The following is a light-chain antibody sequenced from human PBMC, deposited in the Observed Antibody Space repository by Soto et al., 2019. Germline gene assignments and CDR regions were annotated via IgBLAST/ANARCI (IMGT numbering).Light chain of an antibody. CDR3: SSYRSGNTYV. Sequence: QSALTQPASVSGSPGQSITISCTGTSDDVGGYNYVSWYQQHPGKAPKLMIFEVNNRPSGVSNRFSGSRSGNTASLTISGLQAEDEADYYCSSYRSGNTYVFGSGTKVTVL. J-gene: IGLJ1*01. V-gene: IGLV2-14*01. CDR1: SDDVGGYNY. CDR2: EVN.